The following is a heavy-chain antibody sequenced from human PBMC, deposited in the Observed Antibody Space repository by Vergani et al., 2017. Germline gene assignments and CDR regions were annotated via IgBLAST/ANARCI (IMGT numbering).Heavy chain of an antibody. CDR3: ARVGGIAAQTPTNYYYYYYMDV. CDR2: ISGSGGST. J-gene: IGHJ6*03. CDR1: GFTFSSYA. V-gene: IGHV3-23*01. D-gene: IGHD6-13*01. Sequence: EVQLLESGGGLVQPGGSLRLSCAASGFTFSSYAMSWVRQAPGKGLEWVSTISGSGGSTYYTDSVKGRFTISRDNSKNTLYLQMNSLRAEDTAVYYCARVGGIAAQTPTNYYYYYYMDVWGKGTTVTVS.